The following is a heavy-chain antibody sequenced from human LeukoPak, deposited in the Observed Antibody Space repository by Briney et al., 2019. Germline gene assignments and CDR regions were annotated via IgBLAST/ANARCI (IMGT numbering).Heavy chain of an antibody. D-gene: IGHD5-24*01. CDR3: ARHGKLQSYYMDV. Sequence: SETLSLTCAVYGGSFSGYYWSWIRQPPGKGLEWIGEINHSGSTNYKPSLKSRVTISVDTSKNQFSLKLSSVTAADTAVYYCARHGKLQSYYMDVWGKGTTVTISS. CDR2: INHSGST. CDR1: GGSFSGYY. V-gene: IGHV4-34*01. J-gene: IGHJ6*03.